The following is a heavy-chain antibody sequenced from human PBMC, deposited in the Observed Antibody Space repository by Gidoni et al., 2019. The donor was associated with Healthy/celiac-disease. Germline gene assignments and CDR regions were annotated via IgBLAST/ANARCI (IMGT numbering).Heavy chain of an antibody. J-gene: IGHJ2*01. CDR2: SYHSGST. D-gene: IGHD1-7*01. CDR1: GYSISSGYY. V-gene: IGHV4-38-2*01. Sequence: QVQLQESGPGLVKPSETLSLTCAVSGYSISSGYYWGWIRQPPGKGLEWIGSSYHSGSTYYNPALKSRVTISVDTSKNQCSLKLSSGTAADTAVYYCARGGGLELNWYFDLWGRGTLVTVSS. CDR3: ARGGGLELNWYFDL.